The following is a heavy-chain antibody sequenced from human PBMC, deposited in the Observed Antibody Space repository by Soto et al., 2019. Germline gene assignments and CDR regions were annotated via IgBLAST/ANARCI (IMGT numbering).Heavy chain of an antibody. D-gene: IGHD2-15*01. Sequence: GGSLSLSCAASGFTFSSYAMHWVRQAPGKGLEWVAVISYDGSNKYYADSVKGRFTISRDNSKNTLYLQMNSLRAEDTAVYYCASRYCSGGSCYPPAYGMDVWGQGTTVTVSS. CDR2: ISYDGSNK. V-gene: IGHV3-30-3*01. CDR3: ASRYCSGGSCYPPAYGMDV. J-gene: IGHJ6*02. CDR1: GFTFSSYA.